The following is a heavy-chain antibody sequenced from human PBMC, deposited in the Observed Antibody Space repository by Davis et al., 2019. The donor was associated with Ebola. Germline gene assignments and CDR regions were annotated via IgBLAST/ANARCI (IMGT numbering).Heavy chain of an antibody. CDR2: MNPNSGNT. Sequence: ASVKVSCKASGYTFTNYGFNWVRQATGQGLEWMGWMNPNSGNTGYAQKFQGRVTMTRNTSISTAYMEVSSLRSEDTAVYYCARRLGVSKDTRHDHWGQGTLVTVSS. CDR1: GYTFTNYG. D-gene: IGHD2-15*01. V-gene: IGHV1-8*02. CDR3: ARRLGVSKDTRHDH. J-gene: IGHJ4*02.